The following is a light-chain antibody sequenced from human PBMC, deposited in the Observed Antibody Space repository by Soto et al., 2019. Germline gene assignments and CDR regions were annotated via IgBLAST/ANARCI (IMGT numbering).Light chain of an antibody. J-gene: IGKJ1*01. CDR2: GAS. CDR1: QSVNNY. Sequence: EIVRTPSPATLSLSAGERATPSCTASQSVNNYLDWYQQKPGQAPRLLIYGASTRATGIPARFSGSGSGTEFTLTISSLQSEDFAVYYCQQYNNWPPQTFGQGTKVDIK. V-gene: IGKV3-15*01. CDR3: QQYNNWPPQT.